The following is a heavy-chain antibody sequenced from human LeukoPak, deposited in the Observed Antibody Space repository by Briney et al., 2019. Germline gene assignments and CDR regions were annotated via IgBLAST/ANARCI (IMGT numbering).Heavy chain of an antibody. D-gene: IGHD2-2*01. J-gene: IGHJ4*02. CDR3: ARALGSTDDC. Sequence: PGGSLRLSCAASGFTFSNYAMSWVRQAPGKGLEWVSSVSGSGGSTYYADSVKGRFTISRDNSKNTLDLQMNSLRAEDTAVYYCARALGSTDDCWGQGTLVTVSS. CDR2: VSGSGGST. V-gene: IGHV3-23*01. CDR1: GFTFSNYA.